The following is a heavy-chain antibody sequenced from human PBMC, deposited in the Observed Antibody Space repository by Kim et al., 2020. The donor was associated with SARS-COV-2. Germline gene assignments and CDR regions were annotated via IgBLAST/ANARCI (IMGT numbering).Heavy chain of an antibody. CDR2: ISSSSSYI. CDR3: ASASGYSYGSLPDY. Sequence: GGSLRLSCAASGFTFSSYSMNWVRQAPGKGLEWVSSISSSSSYIYYADSVKGRFTISRDNAKNSLYLQMNSLRAEDTAVYYCASASGYSYGSLPDYWGQGTLVTVSS. CDR1: GFTFSSYS. J-gene: IGHJ4*02. V-gene: IGHV3-21*01. D-gene: IGHD5-18*01.